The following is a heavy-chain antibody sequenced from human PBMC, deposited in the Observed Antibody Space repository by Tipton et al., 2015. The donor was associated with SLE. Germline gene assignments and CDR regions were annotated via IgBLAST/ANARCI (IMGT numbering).Heavy chain of an antibody. CDR2: IYHSGST. V-gene: IGHV4-38-2*01. Sequence: LRLSCAVSGYSISSGYYWGWIRQPPGKGLEWIGSIYHSGSTYYNPSLKSRVTISVDTSKNQFSLKLSSVTAADTAVYYCARVRQQLTHDAFDIWGQGTMVTVSS. CDR1: GYSISSGYY. CDR3: ARVRQQLTHDAFDI. J-gene: IGHJ3*02. D-gene: IGHD6-13*01.